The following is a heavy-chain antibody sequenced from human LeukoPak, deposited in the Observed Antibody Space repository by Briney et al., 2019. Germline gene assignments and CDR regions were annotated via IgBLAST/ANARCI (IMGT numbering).Heavy chain of an antibody. CDR2: VWYDGSNK. Sequence: PGKSRSLSCELSGFSLSNHGTHWVRHAPGEWLEWVAVVWYDGSNKNYADSVRGRFTIYRDNSKRALYLHMNSLGGEDTAIYYCAKDVGNGSRYYFDFWGQGTLVTVSS. J-gene: IGHJ4*02. CDR3: AKDVGNGSRYYFDF. V-gene: IGHV3-33*06. D-gene: IGHD2-8*01. CDR1: GFSLSNHG.